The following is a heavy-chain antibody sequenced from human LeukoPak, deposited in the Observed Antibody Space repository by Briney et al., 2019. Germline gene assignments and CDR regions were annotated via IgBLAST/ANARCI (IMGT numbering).Heavy chain of an antibody. CDR3: AREGRQDYVYFDC. CDR2: INYSGNT. D-gene: IGHD4-17*01. Sequence: ETLSLTCTVSGDSISSYYWSWIRQPPGKGLEWMGYINYSGNTNYNPSLKSRVTISVDTSKNQFSLRLTSVTAADTAVYYCAREGRQDYVYFDCWGQGTLVTVSS. V-gene: IGHV4-59*01. J-gene: IGHJ4*02. CDR1: GDSISSYY.